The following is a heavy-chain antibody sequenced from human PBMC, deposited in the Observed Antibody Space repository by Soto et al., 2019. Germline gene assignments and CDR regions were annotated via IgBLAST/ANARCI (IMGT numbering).Heavy chain of an antibody. V-gene: IGHV3-23*01. CDR3: AKGTYYYGSAPYYFDY. J-gene: IGHJ4*02. CDR2: ISDSGGST. D-gene: IGHD3-10*01. CDR1: GFSFSRYS. Sequence: GGSLRLSCAASGFSFSRYSMSWVRQAPGKGLEWVSGISDSGGSTYYADYVKGRFTISRDNSKNTLYLQMNSLRAEDTAVYYCAKGTYYYGSAPYYFDYWGQGTLVTVSS.